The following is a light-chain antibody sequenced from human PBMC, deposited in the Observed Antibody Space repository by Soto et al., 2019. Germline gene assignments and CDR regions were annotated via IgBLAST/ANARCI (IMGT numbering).Light chain of an antibody. CDR1: QDISNY. V-gene: IGKV1-33*01. CDR2: DAS. J-gene: IGKJ5*01. Sequence: DIQMTQSPSSLSASVGDRVTITCQASQDISNYLNWYQQKPGKAPKLLIYDASNLETGVPSRFSGSGSGTDFTFTISSLQPEDIATYYCQQYDNPAITCGQGTRLEIK. CDR3: QQYDNPAIT.